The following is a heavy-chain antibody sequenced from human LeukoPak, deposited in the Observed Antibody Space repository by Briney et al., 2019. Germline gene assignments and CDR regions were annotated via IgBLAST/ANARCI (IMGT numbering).Heavy chain of an antibody. CDR3: ARDYCSSTSCLFDY. Sequence: EASVKVSCKASGYTFTAYHMHWVRQAPGQGLEWMGRINPNSGDTNHAQKFQGRVTMTRDTSISTAYMELSRLRSDDTAVYYCARDYCSSTSCLFDYWGQGTLVSVSS. CDR1: GYTFTAYH. CDR2: INPNSGDT. D-gene: IGHD2-2*01. V-gene: IGHV1-2*06. J-gene: IGHJ4*02.